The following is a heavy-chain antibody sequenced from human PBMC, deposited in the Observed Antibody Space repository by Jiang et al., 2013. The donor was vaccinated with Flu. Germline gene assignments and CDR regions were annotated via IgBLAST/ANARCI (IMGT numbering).Heavy chain of an antibody. D-gene: IGHD2-15*01. CDR1: GFSFNDHY. CDR2: SRNKANSYST. J-gene: IGHJ4*02. V-gene: IGHV3-72*01. Sequence: GGGLVQPGGPLRLSCAASGFSFNDHYMDWVRQAPGKGLEWVGRSRNKANSYSTEYAASVKGRFTISRDDSKNSLYLQMNSLQTEDTAVYYCSRVDCGGGSCARRAIDYWGQGTLVTVSS. CDR3: SRVDCGGGSCARRAIDY.